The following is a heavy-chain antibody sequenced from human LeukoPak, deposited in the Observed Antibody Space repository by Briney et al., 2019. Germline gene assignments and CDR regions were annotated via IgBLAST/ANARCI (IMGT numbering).Heavy chain of an antibody. CDR1: GGSISSYY. CDR2: IHYSGST. J-gene: IGHJ4*02. Sequence: PSETLSLTCTVSGGSISSYYWSWLRQPPGKGLEWIGYIHYSGSTTYNPSLKSRVTISVDTSKNQFFLKLSSVTAADTAVYYCARDSSMLRGPLVIYYFDFWGQGTLVTVSS. CDR3: ARDSSMLRGPLVIYYFDF. V-gene: IGHV4-59*12. D-gene: IGHD3-10*01.